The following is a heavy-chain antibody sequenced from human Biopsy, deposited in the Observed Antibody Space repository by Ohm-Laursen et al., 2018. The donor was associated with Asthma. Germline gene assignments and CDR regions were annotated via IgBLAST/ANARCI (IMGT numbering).Heavy chain of an antibody. CDR2: ISSSGSTT. CDR3: ARVFESSEWGPFYHFGLDV. V-gene: IGHV3-11*01. D-gene: IGHD6-25*01. CDR1: GFSFSDYY. Sequence: SLRLSCAASGFSFSDYYMTWMRQAPGKGLEWASSISSSGSTTYPAESVKGRFTISRDNAQKSLFLQMGSLRAEDTAIYYCARVFESSEWGPFYHFGLDVWGQGTTVAVSS. J-gene: IGHJ6*02.